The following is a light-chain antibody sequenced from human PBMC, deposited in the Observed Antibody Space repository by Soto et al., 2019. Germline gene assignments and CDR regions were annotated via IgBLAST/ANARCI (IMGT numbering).Light chain of an antibody. J-gene: IGLJ3*02. CDR2: DVS. CDR1: SSDVGGYNY. Sequence: QSALTQPASVAGSPGQSITISCTGTSSDVGGYNYVSWYQQHPGKAPKRLIYDVSNRPSGVSNRFSGSKSGNTASLTIPGLQAEDVDDYYCRSYTSSSTRVFGGGTKLTVL. CDR3: RSYTSSSTRV. V-gene: IGLV2-14*01.